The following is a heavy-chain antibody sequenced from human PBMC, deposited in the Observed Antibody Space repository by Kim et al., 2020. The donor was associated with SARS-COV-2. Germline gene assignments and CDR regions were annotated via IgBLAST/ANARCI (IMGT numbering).Heavy chain of an antibody. Sequence: SETLSLTCTVSGGSISSSSYYWGWIRQPPGKGLEWIGSIYYSGSTYYNPSLKSRVTISVDTSKNQFSLKLSSVTAADTAVYYCARPTHIDFWSGYGTLQVPWYFDLWGRGTLVTVSS. D-gene: IGHD3-3*01. CDR1: GGSISSSSYY. J-gene: IGHJ2*01. CDR3: ARPTHIDFWSGYGTLQVPWYFDL. V-gene: IGHV4-39*01. CDR2: IYYSGST.